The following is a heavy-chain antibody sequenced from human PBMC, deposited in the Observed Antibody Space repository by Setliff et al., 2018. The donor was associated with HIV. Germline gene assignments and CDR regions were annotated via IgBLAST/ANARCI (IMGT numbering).Heavy chain of an antibody. CDR3: ARGALLAVFDFDH. CDR1: GYTFTTYS. V-gene: IGHV1-3*03. D-gene: IGHD2-8*02. CDR2: LNAGKGDT. Sequence: ASVKVSCKASGYTFTTYSMHWVRQAPGQSLEWMGWLNAGKGDTKFSQEFQDSITINWDTSASTAYLELSSLRSEDTAVYYCARGALLAVFDFDHWGQGTMVTVSS. J-gene: IGHJ4*02.